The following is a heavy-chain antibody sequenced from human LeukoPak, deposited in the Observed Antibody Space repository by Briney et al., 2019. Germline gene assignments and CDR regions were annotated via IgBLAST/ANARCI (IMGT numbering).Heavy chain of an antibody. V-gene: IGHV3-74*01. J-gene: IGHJ4*02. CDR1: GFAFSTYW. CDR2: INSDGSFI. D-gene: IGHD1-26*01. Sequence: GGSLRLSCAASGFAFSTYWMHWVRQDPGRGLVWVSRINSDGSFITYADSVKGRFTISRDNTKNTLYLQMNSLRVEDTALYYCAKESNGRRFDFDYWGQGTLATVSS. CDR3: AKESNGRRFDFDY.